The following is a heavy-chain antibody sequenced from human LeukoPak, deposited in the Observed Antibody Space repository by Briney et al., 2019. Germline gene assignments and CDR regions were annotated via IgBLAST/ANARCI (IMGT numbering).Heavy chain of an antibody. J-gene: IGHJ4*02. V-gene: IGHV1-18*01. CDR1: GYTFTNYG. D-gene: IGHD2/OR15-2a*01. CDR2: ISAYNGNT. Sequence: ASVKVSCKASGYTFTNYGISWVRQAPGQGLEWMGLISAYNGNTNSAQNLQARVTMTTDSSTSTAYMELRSLRSDDTAVYYCARTYSKYFSSSEFDSWGQGTLVTVSS. CDR3: ARTYSKYFSSSEFDS.